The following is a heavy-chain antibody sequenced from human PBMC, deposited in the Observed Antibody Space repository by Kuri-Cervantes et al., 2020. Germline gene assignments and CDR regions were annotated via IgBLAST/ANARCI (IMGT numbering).Heavy chain of an antibody. CDR3: ARVKISGSYQRGYYFDY. V-gene: IGHV3-30-3*01. CDR2: ISYDGSNK. Sequence: GESLKISCAASGFTFSDYYMSWVRQAPGKGLEWVAVISYDGSNKYYADSVKGRFTISRDNSKNTLYLQMNSLRAEDTAVYYCARVKISGSYQRGYYFDYWGQGTLVTVSS. CDR1: GFTFSDYY. D-gene: IGHD1-26*01. J-gene: IGHJ4*02.